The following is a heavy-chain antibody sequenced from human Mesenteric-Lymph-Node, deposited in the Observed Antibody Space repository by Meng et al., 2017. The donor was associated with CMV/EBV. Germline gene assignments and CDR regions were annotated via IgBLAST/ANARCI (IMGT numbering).Heavy chain of an antibody. CDR1: AGTFSKHV. J-gene: IGHJ4*02. CDR3: ARERYCTNGVCPGPDY. D-gene: IGHD2-8*01. CDR2: IIPVLDKP. V-gene: IGHV1-69*04. Sequence: SVMVSCKASAGTFSKHVISWLRQASGQGPAWMGRIIPVLDKPDRAQKFQGRVTITADKSTNTVYMELSSLRSEDTAVYYCARERYCTNGVCPGPDYWGQGTLVTVSS.